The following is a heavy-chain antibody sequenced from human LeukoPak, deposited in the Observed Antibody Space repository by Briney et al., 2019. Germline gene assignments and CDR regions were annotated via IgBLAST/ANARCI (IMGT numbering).Heavy chain of an antibody. J-gene: IGHJ4*02. Sequence: GGSLRLPCAASGFXFSGYSINWVRQAPGKGLEWVSAISSSSGYVYYADSVKGRFTISRDNAKNSLYLQMNSLRAEDTAVFYCAKLDAAMAYSSIDYWGQGTLVTVSS. CDR2: ISSSSGYV. D-gene: IGHD5-18*01. V-gene: IGHV3-21*04. CDR1: GFXFSGYS. CDR3: AKLDAAMAYSSIDY.